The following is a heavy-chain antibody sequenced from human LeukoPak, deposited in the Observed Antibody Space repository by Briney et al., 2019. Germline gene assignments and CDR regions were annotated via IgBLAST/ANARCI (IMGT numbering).Heavy chain of an antibody. CDR2: ISGSGGST. CDR1: GFTFSSYG. D-gene: IGHD3-16*01. CDR3: AKDLWGSYSFDY. J-gene: IGHJ4*02. V-gene: IGHV3-23*01. Sequence: PGGTLRLSCAASGFTFSSYGMSWVRQAPGKGLEWVSAISGSGGSTYYADSVKGRFTISRDNSKNTLYLQMNSLRAEDTAVYYCAKDLWGSYSFDYWGQGTLVTVSS.